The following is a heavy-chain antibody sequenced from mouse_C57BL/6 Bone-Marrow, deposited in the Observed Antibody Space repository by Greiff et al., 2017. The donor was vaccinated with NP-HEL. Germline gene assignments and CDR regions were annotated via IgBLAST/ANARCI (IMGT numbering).Heavy chain of an antibody. Sequence: VQLQQSGTVLARPGASVKMSCKTSGYTFTSYWMHWVKQRPGQGLEWIGAIYPGNSDTRYNQKFKGKAKLPADNSASTAYMALSSLTNEHSAVYYCTLYYCSIYWYFDVWGTGTTVTVSS. J-gene: IGHJ1*03. V-gene: IGHV1-5*01. CDR1: GYTFTSYW. CDR3: TLYYCSIYWYFDV. CDR2: IYPGNSDT. D-gene: IGHD2-1*01.